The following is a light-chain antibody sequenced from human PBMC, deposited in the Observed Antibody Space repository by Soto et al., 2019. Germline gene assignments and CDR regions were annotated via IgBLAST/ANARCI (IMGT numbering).Light chain of an antibody. CDR3: NQYNNWPRT. J-gene: IGKJ1*01. Sequence: EIVMTQSPATLSVSPGERATLSCRASQSVNRNLGWYQQKPGQAPRLLIYGASTRATGVPARFSGTGSGTEFTLTISSLQSEDFAVYYCNQYNNWPRTFGQGTKV. CDR1: QSVNRN. V-gene: IGKV3-15*01. CDR2: GAS.